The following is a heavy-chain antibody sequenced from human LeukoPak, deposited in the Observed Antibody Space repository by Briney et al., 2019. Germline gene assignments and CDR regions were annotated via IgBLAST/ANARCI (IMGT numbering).Heavy chain of an antibody. V-gene: IGHV1-2*02. Sequence: GASVKVSCKASGYTFSAYCMHWVRQAPGQGLEWMGWINPKSGGTNYAQKFQGRVTMTRDTSISTAYMELSRLRSDDTAVYYCARDLAITFGGVIMYYFDSWGQGTLVTVSS. CDR1: GYTFSAYC. D-gene: IGHD3-16*02. CDR3: ARDLAITFGGVIMYYFDS. J-gene: IGHJ4*02. CDR2: INPKSGGT.